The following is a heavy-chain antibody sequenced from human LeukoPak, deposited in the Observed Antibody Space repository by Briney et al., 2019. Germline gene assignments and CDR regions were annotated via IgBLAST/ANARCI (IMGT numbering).Heavy chain of an antibody. V-gene: IGHV3-33*01. CDR2: IWYDGSNK. D-gene: IGHD2-15*01. CDR3: ARGYQYCSGGSCYSYAFDI. Sequence: GGSLRPSCAASGFTFSGYGMHWVRQAPGKGLEWVAVIWYDGSNKYYADSVKGRFTISRDNSKNTLYLQMNSLRAEDTAVYYCARGYQYCSGGSCYSYAFDIWGQGTMVTASS. J-gene: IGHJ3*02. CDR1: GFTFSGYG.